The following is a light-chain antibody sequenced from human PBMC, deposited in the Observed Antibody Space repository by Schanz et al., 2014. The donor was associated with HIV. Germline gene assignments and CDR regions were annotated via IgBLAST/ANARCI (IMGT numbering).Light chain of an antibody. CDR1: ISDIGAYNY. V-gene: IGLV2-8*01. CDR3: SSYAGKHNLVV. Sequence: QSVLTQPPSASGSPGQSVTISCFGTISDIGAYNYVSWYQQHPGNAPKLIIYEVIKRPSGVPDRFSASKSGNTASLTVSGLQAEDEADYFCSSYAGKHNLVVFGGGTKLTVL. CDR2: EVI. J-gene: IGLJ2*01.